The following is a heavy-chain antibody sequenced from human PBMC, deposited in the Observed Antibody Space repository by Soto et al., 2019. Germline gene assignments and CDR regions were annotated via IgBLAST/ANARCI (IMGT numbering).Heavy chain of an antibody. V-gene: IGHV1-3*01. Sequence: QVQLVQSGAEVKKPGASVKVSCKASGYTFTSYAMHWVRQAPGQRLEWMGWINAGNGNTKYSQKFQGRVTITRDTSASTAYMELSSLRSEDTAVYYCARGLLLWFGESNDAFDIWGQGTMVTVSS. CDR3: ARGLLLWFGESNDAFDI. D-gene: IGHD3-10*01. CDR2: INAGNGNT. CDR1: GYTFTSYA. J-gene: IGHJ3*02.